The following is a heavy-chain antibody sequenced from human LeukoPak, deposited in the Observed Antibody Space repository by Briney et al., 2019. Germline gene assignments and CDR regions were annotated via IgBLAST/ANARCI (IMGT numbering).Heavy chain of an antibody. J-gene: IGHJ4*02. V-gene: IGHV4-31*03. D-gene: IGHD3-22*01. CDR1: GGSISGGGYY. Sequence: SETLSLTCTVSGGSISGGGYYWSWIRQHPGKGLEWIGYIYYSGSTYHNPSLKSRVTISVDTSKNQFSLKLSSVTAADTAVYYCAREASRYYYDSSGYLSWFDYWGQGTLVTVSS. CDR2: IYYSGST. CDR3: AREASRYYYDSSGYLSWFDY.